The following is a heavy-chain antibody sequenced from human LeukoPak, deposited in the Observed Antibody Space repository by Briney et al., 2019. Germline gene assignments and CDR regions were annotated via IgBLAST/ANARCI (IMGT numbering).Heavy chain of an antibody. D-gene: IGHD6-19*01. CDR1: GFTFSDYW. J-gene: IGHJ4*02. Sequence: GGSLRLSCAASGFTFSDYWMDWGRQTPGRGLEWVANIKSDESEIYYVDSVKGRFTISRDNAKNSLYLQMSSLRAEDTAVYYCTRSLDYWGQGTLVTVSS. V-gene: IGHV3-7*02. CDR2: IKSDESEI. CDR3: TRSLDY.